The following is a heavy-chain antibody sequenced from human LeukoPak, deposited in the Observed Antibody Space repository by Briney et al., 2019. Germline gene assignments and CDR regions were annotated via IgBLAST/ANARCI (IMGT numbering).Heavy chain of an antibody. Sequence: PSETLSLTCTVSGYSISSGYYWGWIRQPPGRGLEWIGSIYHSGSTYYNPSLKSRVTISVDTSKNQFSLKLSSVTAADTAVYYCARGGGGRYAVKSWFDPWGQGTLVTVSS. CDR1: GYSISSGYY. J-gene: IGHJ5*02. V-gene: IGHV4-38-2*02. CDR2: IYHSGST. CDR3: ARGGGGRYAVKSWFDP. D-gene: IGHD1-26*01.